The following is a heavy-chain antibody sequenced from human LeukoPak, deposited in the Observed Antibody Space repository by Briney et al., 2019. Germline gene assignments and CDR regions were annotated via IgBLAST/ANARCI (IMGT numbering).Heavy chain of an antibody. V-gene: IGHV3-23*01. D-gene: IGHD4-17*01. CDR3: TKRGTVTTFGHCDF. CDR2: ISDTGSST. J-gene: IGHJ4*02. CDR1: GFTLSNYA. Sequence: RGSLRLSCAPPGFTLSNYAMSWVRQAPGKGLEWVSTISDTGSSTYYADSVKGRLTISRENSKTTLYLQMHSLRAEDTAIYYCTKRGTVTTFGHCDFWGQGTLVTVSS.